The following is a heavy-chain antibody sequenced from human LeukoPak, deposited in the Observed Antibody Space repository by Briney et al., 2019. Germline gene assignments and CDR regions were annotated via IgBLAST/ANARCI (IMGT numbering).Heavy chain of an antibody. D-gene: IGHD3-22*01. Sequence: GASAKVSCKASGYTFTGYYMHWVRQAPGQGLEWLGWINPNSGGTNYAQKFQGRVTMTRDTSISTVYMELSRLRSDDTAVYYCARGAHYHDSSEGSDYWGQGTLVTVSS. CDR3: ARGAHYHDSSEGSDY. CDR2: INPNSGGT. J-gene: IGHJ4*02. CDR1: GYTFTGYY. V-gene: IGHV1-2*02.